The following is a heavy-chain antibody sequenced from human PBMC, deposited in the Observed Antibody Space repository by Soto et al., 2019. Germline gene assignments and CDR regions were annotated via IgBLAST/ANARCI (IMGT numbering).Heavy chain of an antibody. V-gene: IGHV3-7*01. Sequence: EVQLVESGGGLVQPGGSLRLSCAASGFSFSTFWMSWVRQAPGRGLEWVAHIRGDGSEIYYLDSVKGRFTISRDNAKNSRYLQMSSLRTEDTAVYYCATEYCTDGGREDYWGQGTLVTVSS. CDR2: IRGDGSEI. CDR3: ATEYCTDGGREDY. D-gene: IGHD2-8*01. CDR1: GFSFSTFW. J-gene: IGHJ4*02.